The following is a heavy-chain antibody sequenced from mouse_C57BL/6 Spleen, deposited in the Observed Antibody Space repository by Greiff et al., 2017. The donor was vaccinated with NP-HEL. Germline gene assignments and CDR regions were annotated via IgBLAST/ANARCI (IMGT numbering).Heavy chain of an antibody. V-gene: IGHV1-19*01. J-gene: IGHJ2*01. CDR2: INPYNGGT. D-gene: IGHD3-2*02. CDR3: ARSGETAQASYYFDY. CDR1: GYTFTDYY. Sequence: EVQLQQSGPVLVKPGASVKMSCKASGYTFTDYYMNWVKQSHGKSLEWIGVINPYNGGTSYNQKFKGKATLTVDKSSSTAYMELNSLTSEDSAVYYCARSGETAQASYYFDYWGPGTTLTVSS.